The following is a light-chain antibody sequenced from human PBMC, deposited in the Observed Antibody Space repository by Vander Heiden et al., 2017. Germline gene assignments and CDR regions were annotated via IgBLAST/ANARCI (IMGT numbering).Light chain of an antibody. CDR3: QQYYSTPQT. J-gene: IGKJ2*01. CDR2: WAS. Sequence: DIVMTQSPASLAVSLGERATINCKSSQSVLYSSNNKNYLAWYQQKPGQPPKLRIYWASTRESGVPDRFSGSGSGTEFTLTISSLQAEDVAVYYCQQYYSTPQTFGQGTKLEIK. CDR1: QSVLYSSNNKNY. V-gene: IGKV4-1*01.